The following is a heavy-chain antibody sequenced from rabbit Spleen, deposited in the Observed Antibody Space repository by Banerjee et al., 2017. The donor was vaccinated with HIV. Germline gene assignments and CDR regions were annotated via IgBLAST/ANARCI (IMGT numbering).Heavy chain of an antibody. CDR3: ARDLPSVIGWNLNL. V-gene: IGHV1S45*01. D-gene: IGHD2-1*01. CDR2: INAATGKP. CDR1: GFSFSDRDV. J-gene: IGHJ4*01. Sequence: QQQLVESGGGLVQPEGSLTLTCKASGFSFSDRDVMCWVRQAPGKGLEWIACINAATGKPVYATWAKGRFTISRTSSTTVTLRMTSLTAADRATYFCARDLPSVIGWNLNLWGPGTLVTVS.